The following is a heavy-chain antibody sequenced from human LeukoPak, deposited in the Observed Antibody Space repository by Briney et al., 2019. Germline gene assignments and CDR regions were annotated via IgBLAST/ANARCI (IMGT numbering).Heavy chain of an antibody. CDR1: GFPFSSYH. CDR3: ARVRDGLGEY. Sequence: PGGSLRLSCTASGFPFSSYHMNWVRQAPGKGLEWVSFISSSSNYIYYADSMKGRFTISRDNAKNSLYLQMNSLRAEDTAVYYCARVRDGLGEYWGQGTLVTVSS. J-gene: IGHJ4*02. V-gene: IGHV3-21*06. D-gene: IGHD3-16*01. CDR2: ISSSSNYI.